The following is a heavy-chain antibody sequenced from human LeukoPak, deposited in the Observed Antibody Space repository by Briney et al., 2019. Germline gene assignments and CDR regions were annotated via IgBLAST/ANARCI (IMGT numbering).Heavy chain of an antibody. CDR3: ARAHDVDTAMTDY. Sequence: SVKVSCKSSGGTFSSYAISWVRQAPGQGLEWMGGTIPIFGTANYAQKFQGRVTITADESTSTAYMELSSLRSEDTAVYYCARAHDVDTAMTDYWGQGTLVTVSS. J-gene: IGHJ4*02. D-gene: IGHD5-18*01. CDR1: GGTFSSYA. V-gene: IGHV1-69*13. CDR2: TIPIFGTA.